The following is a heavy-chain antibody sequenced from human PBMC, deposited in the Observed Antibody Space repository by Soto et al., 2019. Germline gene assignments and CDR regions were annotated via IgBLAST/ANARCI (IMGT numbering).Heavy chain of an antibody. D-gene: IGHD5-12*01. V-gene: IGHV1-18*04. CDR2: ISIYNGNT. CDR3: ARAGRDGYNFDY. J-gene: IGHJ4*02. Sequence: QVQLVQSGVEVKKPGASVKVSCKASGYTFTSYGISWVRQAPGQGLEWMGWISIYNGNTNYAQKLQGRVTMTTDTSTTAYMELRSLRSDDTAVYYCARAGRDGYNFDYWGQGTLVTVSS. CDR1: GYTFTSYG.